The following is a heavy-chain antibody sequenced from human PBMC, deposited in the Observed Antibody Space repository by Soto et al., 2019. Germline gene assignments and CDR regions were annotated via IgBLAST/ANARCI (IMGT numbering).Heavy chain of an antibody. CDR1: GGSISSGGYY. CDR2: IHDGGRT. V-gene: IGHV4-39*01. CDR3: ARQGDYFDSSGYFHNAFEI. J-gene: IGHJ3*02. D-gene: IGHD3-22*01. Sequence: SETLSLTCTVSGGSISSGGYYWSWIRQHPGKGLEWIGSIHDGGRTYYNPSLNSRVTMSVDRSKDQFSLRLSSVTAADTAVYYCARQGDYFDSSGYFHNAFEIWGRGTMVTVSS.